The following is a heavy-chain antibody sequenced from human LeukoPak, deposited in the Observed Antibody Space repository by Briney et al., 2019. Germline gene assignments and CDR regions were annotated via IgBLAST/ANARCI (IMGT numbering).Heavy chain of an antibody. CDR3: ARWDIVVVPAAIRGPYYYYYMDV. D-gene: IGHD2-2*02. Sequence: GGSLRLSCAASGFTFSSYSMNWVRQAPGKGLEWVSSISSSSSYIYYADSVKGRFTISRDNAENSLYLQMNSLRAEDTAVYYCARWDIVVVPAAIRGPYYYYYMDVWGKGTTVTVSS. J-gene: IGHJ6*03. V-gene: IGHV3-21*01. CDR1: GFTFSSYS. CDR2: ISSSSSYI.